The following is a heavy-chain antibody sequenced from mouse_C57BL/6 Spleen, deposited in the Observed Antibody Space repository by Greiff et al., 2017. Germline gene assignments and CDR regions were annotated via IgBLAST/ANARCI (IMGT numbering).Heavy chain of an antibody. Sequence: QVQLQQPGAELVMPGASVKLSCKASGYTFTSYWMHWVKQRPGQGLEWIGEIDPSDSYTNYNQKFKGKSTLTVDKSSSTAYMQLSSLTSEDSAVYYCARRKKDGYCAMDYWGQGTSVTVSS. CDR3: ARRKKDGYCAMDY. CDR1: GYTFTSYW. J-gene: IGHJ4*01. V-gene: IGHV1-69*01. D-gene: IGHD2-3*01. CDR2: IDPSDSYT.